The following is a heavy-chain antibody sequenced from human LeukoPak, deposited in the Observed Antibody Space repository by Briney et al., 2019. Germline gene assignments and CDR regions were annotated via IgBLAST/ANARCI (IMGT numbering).Heavy chain of an antibody. D-gene: IGHD3-3*01. CDR3: ARYVPKSYYDFWSGYYFKSSYYMDV. CDR2: IYYSGST. J-gene: IGHJ6*03. V-gene: IGHV4-39*07. Sequence: PSETLSLTCTVSGGSISTSSYYWGWIRQPPGKGLECIGNIYYSGSTYYNTSLKSRVTISVDKSKNQFSLKLSSVTAADTAVYYCARYVPKSYYDFWSGYYFKSSYYMDVWGKGTTVTVSS. CDR1: GGSISTSSYY.